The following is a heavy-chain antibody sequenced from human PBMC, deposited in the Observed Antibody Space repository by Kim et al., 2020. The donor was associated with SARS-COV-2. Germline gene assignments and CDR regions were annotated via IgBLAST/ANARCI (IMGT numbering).Heavy chain of an antibody. CDR2: IFSGGTT. Sequence: GGSLRLSCAASGFTVSSDYMSWVRQAPGKGLEWVSVIFSGGTTYYAHSVKGRFTISRDNSKNTLYLQMDNLRAEDTAVYYCARDKGLGMGFYYGMDVWGHGTTVTVSS. J-gene: IGHJ6*02. V-gene: IGHV3-53*01. CDR1: GFTVSSDY. CDR3: ARDKGLGMGFYYGMDV. D-gene: IGHD1-26*01.